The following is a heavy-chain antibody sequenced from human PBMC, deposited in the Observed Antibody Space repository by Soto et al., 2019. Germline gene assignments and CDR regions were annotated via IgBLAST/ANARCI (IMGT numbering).Heavy chain of an antibody. CDR1: GYTFTSYY. Sequence: PSVKVSCKASGYTFTSYYMHRVRQAPGQGLEWMGVINPSGGSTTYAQKFQGRVTMTRDASTSTVYMELSSLRSEDTAVYYCARDGDGYNPSNFDYWGQGTLVTVSS. CDR2: INPSGGST. J-gene: IGHJ4*02. D-gene: IGHD5-12*01. CDR3: ARDGDGYNPSNFDY. V-gene: IGHV1-46*01.